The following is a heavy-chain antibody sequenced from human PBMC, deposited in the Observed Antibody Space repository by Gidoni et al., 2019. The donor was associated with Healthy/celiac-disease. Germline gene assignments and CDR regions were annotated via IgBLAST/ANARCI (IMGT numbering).Heavy chain of an antibody. CDR1: GGTFSSYA. J-gene: IGHJ5*02. CDR2: IIPIFGTA. V-gene: IGHV1-69*01. Sequence: QVQLVQSGAEVTKPGSSVKVSCKASGGTFSSYAISWVRQAPGQGIEWMGGIIPIFGTANYAKKFQGRVTITADESTSTADMELSSLRSEETAVYYCARVSAGHWFDPWGQGTLVTVSS. CDR3: ARVSAGHWFDP.